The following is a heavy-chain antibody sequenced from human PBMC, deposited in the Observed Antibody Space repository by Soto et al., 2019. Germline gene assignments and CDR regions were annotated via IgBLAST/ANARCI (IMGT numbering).Heavy chain of an antibody. J-gene: IGHJ6*02. CDR2: MNTSSGKT. Sequence: QVQLVQSGAEVKKTGASVKVSCKASGYSFTRHDINWVRQAPVQGLEWMGWMNTSSGKTGYAQRILGRLTMTNDTYTSTDYTQVSGMKAEDTAIYYCARAASLYSAVIVFYGMDVWFQGTTVSLPS. D-gene: IGHD3-22*01. CDR3: ARAASLYSAVIVFYGMDV. CDR1: GYSFTRHD. V-gene: IGHV1-8*01.